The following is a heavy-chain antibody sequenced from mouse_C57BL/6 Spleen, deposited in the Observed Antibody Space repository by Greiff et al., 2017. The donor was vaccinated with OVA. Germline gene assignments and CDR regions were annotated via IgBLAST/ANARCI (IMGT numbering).Heavy chain of an antibody. J-gene: IGHJ1*03. D-gene: IGHD1-1*01. V-gene: IGHV1-52*01. CDR2: IDPSDSET. Sequence: VQLQQPGAELVRPGSSVKLSCKASGYTFTSYWMHWVKQRPIQGLEWIGNIDPSDSETHYNQKFKDKATLTVDKSSSTAYMQLSSLTSEDSAVYYCARWITTVVDWYFDVWGTGTTVTVSS. CDR1: GYTFTSYW. CDR3: ARWITTVVDWYFDV.